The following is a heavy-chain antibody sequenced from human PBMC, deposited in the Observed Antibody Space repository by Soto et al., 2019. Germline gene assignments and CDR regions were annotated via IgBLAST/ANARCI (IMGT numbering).Heavy chain of an antibody. D-gene: IGHD1-26*01. CDR1: GGSISSYY. CDR3: ARLFISRELPSVYYFDY. CDR2: IYYSGST. Sequence: PSETLSLTCTVSGGSISSYYWSWIRQPPGKGLEWIGYIYYSGSTNYNPSLKSRVTISVDTSKNQFSLKLSSVTAADTAVYYCARLFISRELPSVYYFDYWGQGTLVTVSS. V-gene: IGHV4-59*01. J-gene: IGHJ4*02.